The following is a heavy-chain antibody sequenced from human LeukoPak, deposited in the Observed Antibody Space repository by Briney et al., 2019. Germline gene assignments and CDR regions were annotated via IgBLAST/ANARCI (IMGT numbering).Heavy chain of an antibody. J-gene: IGHJ6*04. CDR3: ATAITIFGVDPPDV. Sequence: SGGSLTLSCAASGFTFSDHDMDWVRQAPGKGLEWVGRTRNKANSYSTEYAASVKGRFTISRDDSKNSLYLQMNSLKTEDTAVYYCATAITIFGVDPPDVWGKGTTVTVSS. CDR1: GFTFSDHD. V-gene: IGHV3-72*01. CDR2: TRNKANSYST. D-gene: IGHD3-3*01.